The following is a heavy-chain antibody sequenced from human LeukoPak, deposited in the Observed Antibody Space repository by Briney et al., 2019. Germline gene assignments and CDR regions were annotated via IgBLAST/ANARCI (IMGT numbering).Heavy chain of an antibody. CDR1: GGSIRTTSSY. Sequence: PSETLSLTCTVSGGSIRTTSSYWGWIRQPPGKGLEWIGSIFYSGYTYSNSSLESRVTMSVDTSKNQFSLKLNSVTAAGTAVYYCARISIVVVPGYFDYWGQGTLVTVSS. CDR2: IFYSGYT. CDR3: ARISIVVVPGYFDY. J-gene: IGHJ4*02. V-gene: IGHV4-39*01. D-gene: IGHD2-2*01.